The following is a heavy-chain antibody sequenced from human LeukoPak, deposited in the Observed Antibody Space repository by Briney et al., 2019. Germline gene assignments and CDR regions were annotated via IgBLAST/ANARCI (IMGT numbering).Heavy chain of an antibody. J-gene: IGHJ3*02. D-gene: IGHD5-18*01. V-gene: IGHV3-33*01. Sequence: GRSLRLSCAASGFTFSSYGMHWVRQAPGKGLEWVAVIWYDGSNKYYADSVKGRFTISRDNSKNTLYLQMNSLRAEDTAVYYCARDAVVWLQGPGAFDIWGQGTMVTVSS. CDR3: ARDAVVWLQGPGAFDI. CDR2: IWYDGSNK. CDR1: GFTFSSYG.